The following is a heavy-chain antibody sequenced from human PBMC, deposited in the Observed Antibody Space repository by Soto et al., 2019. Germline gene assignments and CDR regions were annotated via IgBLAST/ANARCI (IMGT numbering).Heavy chain of an antibody. Sequence: QVQLVESGGGVVQPGRSLRLSCAASGFTFSSYGMHWVRQAPGKGLEWVAVISYDGSNKYYADSVKGRFTISRDNSKNTLYLQMNSLRAEDTAVYYCAKGGGGSGTNYGMDVWGQGTTVTVSS. CDR2: ISYDGSNK. CDR1: GFTFSSYG. D-gene: IGHD3-10*01. J-gene: IGHJ6*02. V-gene: IGHV3-30*18. CDR3: AKGGGGSGTNYGMDV.